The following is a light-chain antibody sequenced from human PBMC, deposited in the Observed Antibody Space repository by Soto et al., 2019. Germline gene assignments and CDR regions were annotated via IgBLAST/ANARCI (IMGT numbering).Light chain of an antibody. CDR1: SSDVGSYNL. Sequence: QSVLTQPASVSGSPGQSITISCTGTSSDVGSYNLVSWYQQHPGKAPKLMIYEGNQRSSGISSRFSGSKSDNTASLTISGLQAEDEADYYCCSYAHSSSLVFGGGTKLTVL. J-gene: IGLJ2*01. CDR3: CSYAHSSSLV. V-gene: IGLV2-23*01. CDR2: EGN.